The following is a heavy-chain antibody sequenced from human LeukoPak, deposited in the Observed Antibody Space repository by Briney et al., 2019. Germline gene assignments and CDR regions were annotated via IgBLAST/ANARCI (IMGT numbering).Heavy chain of an antibody. CDR1: GFTFSSYN. V-gene: IGHV3-21*01. J-gene: IGHJ4*02. D-gene: IGHD2-15*01. CDR3: ARDRSGLFDS. CDR2: ISSSSTYI. Sequence: PGGSLRLSCAASGFTFSSYNMNWVRQAPGKGPEWVSSISSSSTYIYYADSLKGRFTISRDNAKNSLYLHMNSLRAEDTAVYYCARDRSGLFDSWGQGTLVTVSS.